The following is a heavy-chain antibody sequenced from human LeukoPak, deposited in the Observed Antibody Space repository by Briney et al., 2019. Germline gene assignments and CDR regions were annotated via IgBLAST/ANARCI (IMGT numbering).Heavy chain of an antibody. V-gene: IGHV3-66*01. D-gene: IGHD5-12*01. CDR1: GFTVSSNY. Sequence: GGSLRLSCAASGFTVSSNYMSWVRQAPGKGLEWVSVIYSGGSTYYADSVKGRFTISRDNSKNTLYLQMNSLRAEDTAAHYCARDGDKWLPLDYWGQGTLVTVSS. J-gene: IGHJ4*02. CDR2: IYSGGST. CDR3: ARDGDKWLPLDY.